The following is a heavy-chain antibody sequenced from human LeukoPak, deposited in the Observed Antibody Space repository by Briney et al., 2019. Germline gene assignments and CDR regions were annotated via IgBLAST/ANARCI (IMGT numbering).Heavy chain of an antibody. CDR3: ARGVVSYFDY. Sequence: GRSLRLSCAASGFTFSSYAMHWVRQAPGKGLEWVAVISYDGSNKYYADSVKGRFTISRDNSKNTLYLQMNSLRAEDTAVYYCARGVVSYFDYWGQGTLVTVSS. CDR1: GFTFSSYA. D-gene: IGHD2-2*01. V-gene: IGHV3-30*04. J-gene: IGHJ4*02. CDR2: ISYDGSNK.